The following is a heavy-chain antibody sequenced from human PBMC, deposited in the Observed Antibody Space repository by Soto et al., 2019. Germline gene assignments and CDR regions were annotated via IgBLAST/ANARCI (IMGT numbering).Heavy chain of an antibody. Sequence: QVQLVQSGAEVKKPGASVKVSCKASGYTFTSYGVSWVRQAPGRGLEWMGWISAYNGNTNYAQKLQGRVTMTTDTSTSTAYIELRILRYDDTAVYYCARIHPRIAVAEVPWGQGTLVTVSS. CDR1: GYTFTSYG. CDR3: ARIHPRIAVAEVP. J-gene: IGHJ5*02. CDR2: ISAYNGNT. D-gene: IGHD6-19*01. V-gene: IGHV1-18*01.